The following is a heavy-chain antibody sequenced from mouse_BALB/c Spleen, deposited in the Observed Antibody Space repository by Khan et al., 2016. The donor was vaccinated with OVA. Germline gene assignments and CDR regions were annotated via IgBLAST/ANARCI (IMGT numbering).Heavy chain of an antibody. V-gene: IGHV5-17*02. D-gene: IGHD1-1*01. Sequence: EVKVVESGGGLVQPGGSRKLSCVASGFTFSSFGMHWVRQAPEKGLEWVAYISGDSSTIYYTDTVKGRFTISRDNPKNTLFLQLTSLRSEDMAMYYCARSYFYVYYFDQWGQGTTLTVSS. J-gene: IGHJ2*01. CDR3: ARSYFYVYYFDQ. CDR1: GFTFSSFG. CDR2: ISGDSSTI.